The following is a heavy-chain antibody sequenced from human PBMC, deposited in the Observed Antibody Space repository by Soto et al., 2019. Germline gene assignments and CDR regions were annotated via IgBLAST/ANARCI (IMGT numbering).Heavy chain of an antibody. CDR3: ARAPAGMAHCFDL. V-gene: IGHV4-30-4*01. Sequence: PSESMSLACIVSGASISIGAYYWSWILQRPGKSLEWIGYIYYGGSTYYNPSRKSRVTISVDRSKNKYSLKLSSVTAADTAVYYCARAPAGMAHCFDLWGQGTLVTVSS. J-gene: IGHJ5*02. D-gene: IGHD6-13*01. CDR1: GASISIGAYY. CDR2: IYYGGST.